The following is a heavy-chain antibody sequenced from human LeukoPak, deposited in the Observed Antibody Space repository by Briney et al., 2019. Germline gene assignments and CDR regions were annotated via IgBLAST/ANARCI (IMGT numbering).Heavy chain of an antibody. CDR2: IYYSGST. D-gene: IGHD3-3*01. CDR3: SRSVTTSYYYYGMDV. Sequence: PSETLSLTCTVSGGSISSRSCCWGWIRQPPGKGLEWIGTIYYSGSTYYNPSLKSRVTISVDTSKNQFSLRLSSVTAADTAVYYCSRSVTTSYYYYGMDVWGQGTTVTVSS. V-gene: IGHV4-39*01. CDR1: GGSISSRSCC. J-gene: IGHJ6*02.